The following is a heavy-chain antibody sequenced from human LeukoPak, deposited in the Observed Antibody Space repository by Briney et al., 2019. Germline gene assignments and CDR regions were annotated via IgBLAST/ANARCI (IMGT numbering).Heavy chain of an antibody. CDR3: ASDGFGYGSGWYSTEY. V-gene: IGHV3-21*01. D-gene: IGHD6-19*01. CDR1: GFTFSSYS. CDR2: INSSSSYI. J-gene: IGHJ4*02. Sequence: GGSLRLSCAASGFTFSSYSMNWVRQAPGKELEWVSSINSSSSYIYYADSVKGRFTISRDNAKNSLYLQLNSLRAEDTAVYYCASDGFGYGSGWYSTEYWGQGTLVTVSS.